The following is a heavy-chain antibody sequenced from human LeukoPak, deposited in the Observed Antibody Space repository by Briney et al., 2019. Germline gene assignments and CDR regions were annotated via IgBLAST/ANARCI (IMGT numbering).Heavy chain of an antibody. CDR1: GFTFSSYG. J-gene: IGHJ4*02. CDR3: ARSETVRGSYGDY. V-gene: IGHV3-30*02. Sequence: GGSLRLSRAASGFTFSSYGMHWVRQAPGKGLEWVAFIRYDGSNKYYADSVKGRFTISRDNSKNTLYLQMNSLRAEGTAVYYCARSETVRGSYGDYWGQGTLVTVSS. D-gene: IGHD1-26*01. CDR2: IRYDGSNK.